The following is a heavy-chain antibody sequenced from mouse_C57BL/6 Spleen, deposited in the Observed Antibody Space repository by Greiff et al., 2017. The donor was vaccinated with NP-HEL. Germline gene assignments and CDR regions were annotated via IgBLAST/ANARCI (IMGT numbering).Heavy chain of an antibody. D-gene: IGHD2-4*01. Sequence: QVQLQQSGAELVRPGASVKLSCKASGYTFPDYYINWVKQRPGQGLEWIARIYPGSGNTYYNEKFKGKATLTAEKSSSTAYMQLSSLTSEDSAVYFCARSGYDYDEVFAYWGQGTLVTVSA. CDR3: ARSGYDYDEVFAY. CDR2: IYPGSGNT. CDR1: GYTFPDYY. V-gene: IGHV1-76*01. J-gene: IGHJ3*01.